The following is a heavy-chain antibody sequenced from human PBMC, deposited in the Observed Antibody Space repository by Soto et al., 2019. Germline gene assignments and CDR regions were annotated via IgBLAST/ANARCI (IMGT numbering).Heavy chain of an antibody. Sequence: SETLSLTCTVSGGSISSDGYYWSWIRQHPGKGLEWIGYIHYSGTTYYNPSLKSRVTISVDTSKDQFSLNLWSVTAADTTVYYCTRVDRYYYYGKDVWGQGTKVTVSS. J-gene: IGHJ6*02. D-gene: IGHD3-9*01. CDR2: IHYSGTT. CDR3: TRVDRYYYYGKDV. CDR1: GGSISSDGYY. V-gene: IGHV4-31*03.